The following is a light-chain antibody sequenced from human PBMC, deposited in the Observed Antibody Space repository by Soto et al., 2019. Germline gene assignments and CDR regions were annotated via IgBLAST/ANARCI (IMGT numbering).Light chain of an antibody. CDR3: AAWDDSLNGVV. CDR1: SSNIGSLT. CDR2: SNT. J-gene: IGLJ2*01. Sequence: QSVLTQPPSASGTPGQTIAISCSGGSSNIGSLTVNWYQQLPGTAPRLLIYSNTQRPSGVPDRFSGSKSGTSASLAISGLQAEYEGDYYCAAWDDSLNGVVFGGVTKVTVL. V-gene: IGLV1-44*01.